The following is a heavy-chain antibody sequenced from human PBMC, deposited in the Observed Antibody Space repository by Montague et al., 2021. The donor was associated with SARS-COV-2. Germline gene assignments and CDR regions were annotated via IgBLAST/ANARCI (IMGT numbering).Heavy chain of an antibody. V-gene: IGHV4-59*08. D-gene: IGHD3-10*01. J-gene: IGHJ6*02. CDR1: GGSINGYY. CDR2: IYSSGFT. CDR3: ARHAGGNYYGMDV. Sequence: SETLSLTCTVSGGSINGYYWSWIRQPPGKGLERIGYIYSSGFTSYNPSLKSRVTISRDTSKNHYSLRVISVTATDTAVYYCARHAGGNYYGMDVWGQGTTVTVSS.